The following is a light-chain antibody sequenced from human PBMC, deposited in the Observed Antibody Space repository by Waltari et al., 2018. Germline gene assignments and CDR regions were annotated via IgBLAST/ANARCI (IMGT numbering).Light chain of an antibody. Sequence: QSALTQPPSVSGSPGQSVTISCTGTSSDVRSYNRVSRCQQPPGPDPKLMIYEVSKRPSGVPYLFSGAKSGHTASLTIAGLHAEDAADYYCSSYTSSSTWVFGGWTKLTVL. J-gene: IGLJ3*02. CDR2: EVS. V-gene: IGLV2-18*02. CDR3: SSYTSSSTWV. CDR1: SSDVRSYNR.